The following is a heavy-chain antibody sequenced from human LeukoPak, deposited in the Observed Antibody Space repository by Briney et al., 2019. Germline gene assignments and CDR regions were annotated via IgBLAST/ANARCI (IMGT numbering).Heavy chain of an antibody. CDR2: INHSGST. J-gene: IGHJ4*02. D-gene: IGHD3-22*01. CDR1: GGSFSGYY. CDR3: AGDRYYYDSSGYYLSY. V-gene: IGHV4-34*01. Sequence: SETLSLTCAVYGGSFSGYYWSWIRQPPGKGLEWIGEINHSGSTNYNPSPKSRVTISVDTSKNQFSLKLSSVTAADTAVYYCAGDRYYYDSSGYYLSYWGQGTLVTVSS.